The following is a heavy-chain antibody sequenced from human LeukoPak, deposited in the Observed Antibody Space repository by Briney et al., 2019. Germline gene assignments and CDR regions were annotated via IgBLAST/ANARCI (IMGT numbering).Heavy chain of an antibody. J-gene: IGHJ4*02. CDR1: GFTFRSYS. CDR3: ARDPYDFWSGYPPGGFDY. Sequence: PGGSLRLSCAASGFTFRSYSMNWVRQAPGKGLEWVSSISSSSSYIYYADSVKGRFTISRDNAKNSLYLQMNSLRAEDTAVYYCARDPYDFWSGYPPGGFDYWGQGTLVTVSS. V-gene: IGHV3-21*01. CDR2: ISSSSSYI. D-gene: IGHD3-3*01.